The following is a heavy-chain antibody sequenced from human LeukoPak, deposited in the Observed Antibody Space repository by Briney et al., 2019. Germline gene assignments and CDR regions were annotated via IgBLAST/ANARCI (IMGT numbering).Heavy chain of an antibody. D-gene: IGHD1-1*01. CDR3: ARARTNWNHPYAGDYYYMDV. Sequence: GGSLRLSCAASGFTVSSNYMSWVRQAPGKGLEWVSVIYSGGSTYYAYSVKGRFTISRDNSKNTLYLQMNSLRAEDTAVYYCARARTNWNHPYAGDYYYMDVWGKGTTVTVSS. CDR2: IYSGGST. CDR1: GFTVSSNY. V-gene: IGHV3-53*01. J-gene: IGHJ6*03.